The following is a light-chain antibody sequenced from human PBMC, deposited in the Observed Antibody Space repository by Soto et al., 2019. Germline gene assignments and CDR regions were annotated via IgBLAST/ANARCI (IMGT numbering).Light chain of an antibody. Sequence: EIVLTQSPGTLSLSPGERATLSCRASQSISSNYLAWYQQKPGQAPRLLIYGASSRATDIPDRFSGGGSGTDFTLTISRLEPEDFAVYYCKQYGSSAWTFGQGTKVEIK. J-gene: IGKJ1*01. CDR2: GAS. CDR3: KQYGSSAWT. V-gene: IGKV3-20*01. CDR1: QSISSNY.